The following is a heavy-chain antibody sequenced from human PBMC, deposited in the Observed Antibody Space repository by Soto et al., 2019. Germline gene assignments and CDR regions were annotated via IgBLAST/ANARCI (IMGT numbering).Heavy chain of an antibody. Sequence: WETLSLTCTVSGGSISSYYWSWIRQPPGKGLEWIGYIYYSGSTNYNPSLKSRVTISVDTSKNQFSLKLSSVTAADTAVYYCAVNDYDSSGYYWGLGYSYGMDVWGPGTTVTVSS. CDR3: AVNDYDSSGYYWGLGYSYGMDV. CDR1: GGSISSYY. V-gene: IGHV4-59*01. CDR2: IYYSGST. D-gene: IGHD3-22*01. J-gene: IGHJ6*02.